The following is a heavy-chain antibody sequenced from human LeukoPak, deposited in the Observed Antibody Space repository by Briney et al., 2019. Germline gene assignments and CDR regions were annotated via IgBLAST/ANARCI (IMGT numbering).Heavy chain of an antibody. CDR3: ARGGDIPPYWYFDL. J-gene: IGHJ2*01. D-gene: IGHD2-15*01. CDR2: ISYNGINE. Sequence: GGSLRLSCAASGFSFSDYNMHWVRQAPGKGLEWMAVISYNGINEYYADSVKGRFTISRDNSKSTLLLQMNSLRSEDTAVYYCARGGDIPPYWYFDLWGRGTLVTVSS. CDR1: GFSFSDYN. V-gene: IGHV3-30*03.